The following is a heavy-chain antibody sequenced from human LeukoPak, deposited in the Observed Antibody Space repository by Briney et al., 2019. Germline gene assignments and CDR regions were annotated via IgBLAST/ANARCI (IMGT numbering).Heavy chain of an antibody. CDR2: LNKDGSQK. CDR1: GFTFSSYW. D-gene: IGHD4-23*01. Sequence: PGGSLRLSCAASGFTFSSYWMSWVRQAPGQGLEWVADLNKDGSQKRYVDSVKGRFTISRDNAKNSMFLEMNSLRAEDTAVYYCAKYGGNSGMAIDIWGQGTMVTVSS. J-gene: IGHJ3*02. V-gene: IGHV3-7*01. CDR3: AKYGGNSGMAIDI.